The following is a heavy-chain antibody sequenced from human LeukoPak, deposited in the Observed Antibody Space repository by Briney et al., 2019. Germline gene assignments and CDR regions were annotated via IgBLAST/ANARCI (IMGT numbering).Heavy chain of an antibody. J-gene: IGHJ4*02. Sequence: GGSLRLSCAASGFTFSDYGMHWVRQAPGKGREWVALISYDGGNKFYADSVRDRFTISRDNSKNTLFLQMNSLRTEDTAMYYCAKVFEVRGARRPKDYWGQGTLVIVSS. CDR3: AKVFEVRGARRPKDY. V-gene: IGHV3-30*18. D-gene: IGHD3-10*01. CDR2: ISYDGGNK. CDR1: GFTFSDYG.